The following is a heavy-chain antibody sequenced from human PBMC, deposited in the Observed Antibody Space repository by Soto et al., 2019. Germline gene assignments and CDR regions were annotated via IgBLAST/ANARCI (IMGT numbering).Heavy chain of an antibody. CDR3: AKDPYDYVWGSYRYEDYYGMDV. CDR1: GFTFSSYA. V-gene: IGHV3-23*01. Sequence: PGGSLRLSCAASGFTFSSYAMSWVRQAPGKGLEWVSAISGSGGSTYYADSVKGRFTISRDNSKNTLYLQMNSLRAEDTAVYYCAKDPYDYVWGSYRYEDYYGMDVWGQGTTVT. D-gene: IGHD3-16*02. CDR2: ISGSGGST. J-gene: IGHJ6*02.